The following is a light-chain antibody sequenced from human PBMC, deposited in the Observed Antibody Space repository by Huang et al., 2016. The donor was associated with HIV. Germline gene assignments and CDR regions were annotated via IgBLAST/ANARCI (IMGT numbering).Light chain of an antibody. CDR2: GAS. CDR1: QSVSSN. V-gene: IGKV3-15*01. J-gene: IGKJ2*01. Sequence: EIVMTQSPATLSVSPGERATLSCRASQSVSSNLAWYQQKPGQAPRHLIYGASTRATGIPARFSGSGSGTEFTLTISSLQSEDFAVYYCQQYNNWPPWYTFGQGTKLEIK. CDR3: QQYNNWPPWYT.